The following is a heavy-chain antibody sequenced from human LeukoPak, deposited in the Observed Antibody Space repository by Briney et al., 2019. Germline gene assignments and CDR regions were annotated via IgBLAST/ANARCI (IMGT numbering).Heavy chain of an antibody. CDR1: GGSFSGYY. V-gene: IGHV4-34*01. CDR2: INHSGST. CDR3: ARQGYSSSWGYFDY. J-gene: IGHJ4*02. Sequence: PSETLSLTCAVYGGSFSGYYWSWIRQPPGKGLEWIGEINHSGSTNYNPSLKSRVTISVDTSKNQFSLKLSSVTAADTAVYYCARQGYSSSWGYFDYWGQGTLVTVSS. D-gene: IGHD6-13*01.